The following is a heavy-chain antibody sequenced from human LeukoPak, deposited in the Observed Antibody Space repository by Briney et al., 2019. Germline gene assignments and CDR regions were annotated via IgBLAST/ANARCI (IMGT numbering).Heavy chain of an antibody. J-gene: IGHJ4*02. CDR3: ARDGRRSLEWLSPYYFDY. Sequence: GGSLRLSCAASGFTFDDYGMSWVRQAPGKGLEWVSGINWNGGSTGYADSVKGRFTISRDNAKNSLYLQMNSLRAEDTALYYCARDGRRSLEWLSPYYFDYWGQGTLVTVSS. CDR2: INWNGGST. V-gene: IGHV3-20*04. D-gene: IGHD3-3*01. CDR1: GFTFDDYG.